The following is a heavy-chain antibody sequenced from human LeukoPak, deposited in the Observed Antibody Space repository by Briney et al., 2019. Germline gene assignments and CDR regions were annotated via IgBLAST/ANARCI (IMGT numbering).Heavy chain of an antibody. CDR1: GFIFSRYA. CDR2: ISYDGSNK. CDR3: AREPVFGFGELLSPHY. J-gene: IGHJ4*02. D-gene: IGHD3-10*01. V-gene: IGHV3-30*04. Sequence: GGSLRLSCAASGFIFSRYAMHWVRQAPGKGLEWVAVISYDGSNKYYADSVKGRFTISRDNSKNTLYLQMNSLRAEDTAVYYCAREPVFGFGELLSPHYWGQGTLVTVSS.